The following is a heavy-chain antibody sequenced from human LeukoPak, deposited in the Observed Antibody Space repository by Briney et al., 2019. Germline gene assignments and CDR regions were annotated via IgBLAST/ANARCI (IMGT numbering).Heavy chain of an antibody. D-gene: IGHD4-17*01. CDR2: INPSGGRT. CDR1: GYTFTTYY. CDR3: ASFRGDYVSD. V-gene: IGHV1-46*01. J-gene: IGHJ4*02. Sequence: ASVKVSCKASGYTFTTYYIYWVRQAPGQGLEWMGIINPSGGRTTYAQKFQGRVTMTRDTSTSTVYMELSSLRSEDTAVYYCASFRGDYVSDWGQGTLVTVSS.